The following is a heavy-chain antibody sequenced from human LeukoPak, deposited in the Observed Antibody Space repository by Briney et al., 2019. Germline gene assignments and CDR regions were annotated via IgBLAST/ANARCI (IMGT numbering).Heavy chain of an antibody. CDR2: INPSGGST. J-gene: IGHJ3*02. V-gene: IGHV1-46*01. CDR1: GYTFTSYY. Sequence: ASVNVSCKASGYTFTSYYMHWVRQAPGQGLEWMGIINPSGGSTSYAQKFQGRVTMTRDTSTSTVYMELSSLRSEDTAVYYCARNLYYYDSSGYERAFDIWDQGTMVTVSS. D-gene: IGHD3-22*01. CDR3: ARNLYYYDSSGYERAFDI.